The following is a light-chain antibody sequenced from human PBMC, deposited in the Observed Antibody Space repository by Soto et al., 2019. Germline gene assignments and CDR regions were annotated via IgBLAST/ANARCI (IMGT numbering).Light chain of an antibody. J-gene: IGKJ2*01. CDR2: DAS. CDR3: QQYHSYPYT. CDR1: QSISSW. Sequence: DIQMTQSPSTLSASVGDRVTITCRASQSISSWVAWYQQKPGKAPKFLIYDASSLESGVPSRFSGSGSGTEFTLTISSLQPDDFATYYCQQYHSYPYTFGQGTKLEIK. V-gene: IGKV1-5*01.